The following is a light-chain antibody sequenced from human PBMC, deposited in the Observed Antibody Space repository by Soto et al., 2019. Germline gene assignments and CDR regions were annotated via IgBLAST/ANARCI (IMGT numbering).Light chain of an antibody. CDR1: QSISSY. CDR3: QQSYSTLVT. Sequence: DIQMTQSPSSVSASVGDRVTITCRASQSISSYLNWYQQKPGKAPKLLIYAASSLQSGVPSRFSGSGSGTDFTLTISSLQPEDFATYYCQQSYSTLVTFGQGTKLDIK. CDR2: AAS. J-gene: IGKJ1*01. V-gene: IGKV1-39*01.